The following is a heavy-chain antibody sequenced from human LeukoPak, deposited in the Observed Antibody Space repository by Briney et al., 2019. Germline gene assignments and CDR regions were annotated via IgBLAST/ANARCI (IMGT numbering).Heavy chain of an antibody. CDR1: GGTFSSYA. Sequence: SVKVSCKASGGTFSSYAISWVRQAPGQGLEWMGGIIPIFGTANYAQKLQGRVTMTTDTSTSTAYMELRSLRSDDTAVYYCARDSYCSGGSCYSLTLDYWGQGTLVTVSS. D-gene: IGHD2-15*01. V-gene: IGHV1-69*05. CDR3: ARDSYCSGGSCYSLTLDY. CDR2: IIPIFGTA. J-gene: IGHJ4*02.